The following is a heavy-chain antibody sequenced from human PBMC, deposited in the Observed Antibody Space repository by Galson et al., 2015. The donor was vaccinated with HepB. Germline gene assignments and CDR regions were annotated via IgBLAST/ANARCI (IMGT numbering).Heavy chain of an antibody. J-gene: IGHJ6*02. V-gene: IGHV7-4-1*02. CDR1: GYTLTRHA. CDR2: MNTNAGNP. D-gene: IGHD6-13*01. Sequence: SVKVSCKASGYTLTRHAMNWVRQAPGQGLEWVGWMNTNAGNPTYAPAFAGRFVFSLDTSVSTAYLQISSLKAEDTAVYYCATTIAPAIDYGMDVWGQGTTVTVSS. CDR3: ATTIAPAIDYGMDV.